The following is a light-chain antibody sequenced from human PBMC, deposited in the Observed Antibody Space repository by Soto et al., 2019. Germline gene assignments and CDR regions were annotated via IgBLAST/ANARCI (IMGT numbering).Light chain of an antibody. CDR2: GAS. CDR1: QSVSIN. CDR3: QQYYNGPPYT. V-gene: IGKV3-15*01. Sequence: EIVLTQSPATLSVSPGDRATLSCRSSQSVSINVAWYQQKHGQTPRLLIYGASTRATGVPPRFSGSRSGTEFTLTISSLQSEDCAVYYCQQYYNGPPYTFGQGTKLDFK. J-gene: IGKJ2*01.